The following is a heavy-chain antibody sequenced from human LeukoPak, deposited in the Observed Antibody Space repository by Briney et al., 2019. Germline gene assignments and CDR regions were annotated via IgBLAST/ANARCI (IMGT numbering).Heavy chain of an antibody. J-gene: IGHJ5*02. CDR2: INTYNGNT. CDR1: GYTSTSYG. Sequence: GASVKVSCKASGYTSTSYGISWVRQAPGQGLEWMGWINTYNGNTNYAQKLQGRVTMTTDTSTNTAYMELRSLRSDDTAVYYCARAYGSGLNWFDPWGQGTLVTVSS. V-gene: IGHV1-18*01. D-gene: IGHD3-10*01. CDR3: ARAYGSGLNWFDP.